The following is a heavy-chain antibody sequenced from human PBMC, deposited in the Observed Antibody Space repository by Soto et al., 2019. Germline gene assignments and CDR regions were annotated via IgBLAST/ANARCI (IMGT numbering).Heavy chain of an antibody. Sequence: PAQTLSLTSAISGDSVSSNSAALNWIRQSPSRGLEWLGRTYYRSKWYNDYAVSVKSRITINPDTSKNQFSLQLNSVTPEDTAVYYCARGEVGFLEWLYYGMDVWGQGTTVTVSS. CDR3: ARGEVGFLEWLYYGMDV. D-gene: IGHD3-3*01. CDR2: TYYRSKWYN. V-gene: IGHV6-1*01. CDR1: GDSVSSNSAA. J-gene: IGHJ6*02.